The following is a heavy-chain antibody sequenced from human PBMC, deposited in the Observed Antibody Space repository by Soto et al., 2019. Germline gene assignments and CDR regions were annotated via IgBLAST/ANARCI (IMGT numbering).Heavy chain of an antibody. Sequence: QAQLVQSGAEAKRPGTSVKVSCKVSGYTFTNYFPWIRQAPGQGLELMGWMNPNDGDTEYARKFQGRVTLARDPSTTTAYMELSSLTSDGPAVYYCARENWSFVDWCQGTLVTVSS. V-gene: IGHV1-2*02. D-gene: IGHD1-26*01. CDR3: ARENWSFVD. CDR1: GYTFTNY. CDR2: MNPNDGDT. J-gene: IGHJ1*01.